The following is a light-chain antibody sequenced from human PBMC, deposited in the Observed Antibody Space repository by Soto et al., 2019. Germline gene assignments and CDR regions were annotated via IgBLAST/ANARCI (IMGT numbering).Light chain of an antibody. V-gene: IGKV3-20*01. J-gene: IGKJ2*01. CDR1: QSISSSY. CDR3: QQYDSSHTYT. Sequence: EIVLTQSPGTLSLSPGDRATLSCRASQSISSSYLAWYQQRPGQAPRLLIYESSNRATGIPGRFSGRGSGIAFTLTISRLEPEDVAVYYCQQYDSSHTYTFGQGTKLEIK. CDR2: ESS.